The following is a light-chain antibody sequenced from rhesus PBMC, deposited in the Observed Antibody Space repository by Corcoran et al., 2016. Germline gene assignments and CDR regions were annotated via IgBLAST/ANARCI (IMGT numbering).Light chain of an antibody. Sequence: QAALTQSPSVSGSPGQSVTISCTGTSSDIGGYNRVSWYQQHPGKAPKLMIYEVSKRPSGVSDRFSGSKSGNTASLTISGLQAEGEADYYCSSYARSSALIFGAGTRLTVL. CDR1: SSDIGGYNR. CDR3: SSYARSSALI. CDR2: EVS. V-gene: IGLV2-13*02. J-gene: IGLJ1*01.